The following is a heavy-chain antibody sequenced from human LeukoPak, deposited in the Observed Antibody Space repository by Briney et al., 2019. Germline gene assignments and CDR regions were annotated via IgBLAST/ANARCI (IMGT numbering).Heavy chain of an antibody. CDR1: GYTFTSYD. CDR3: ARGARRDGYNYKY. D-gene: IGHD5-24*01. V-gene: IGHV1-8*01. Sequence: ASVKVSCKASGYTFTSYDINWVRQATGQGLEWMGWMKPNSGNTGYAQKFQGRVTMTRNTSISTAYMELSSLRSEDTAVYYCARGARRDGYNYKYWGQGTLVTVSS. CDR2: MKPNSGNT. J-gene: IGHJ4*02.